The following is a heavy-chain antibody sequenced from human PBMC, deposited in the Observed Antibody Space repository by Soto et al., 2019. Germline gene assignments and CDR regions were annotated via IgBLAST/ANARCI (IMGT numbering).Heavy chain of an antibody. CDR1: GFNPTTTP. CDR2: ISGTASRT. J-gene: IGHJ4*02. Sequence: EVQLLESGGALVLPGGSLRLSCAGSGFNPTTTPLSWVRQPPGKGLEWVTTISGTASRTYYVDSVKGRFFISRDNSKNTVTLQMNNLTVDDTAVYYCATSFRYFDHWGQGTRVTVSS. CDR3: ATSFRYFDH. V-gene: IGHV3-23*01. D-gene: IGHD3-9*01.